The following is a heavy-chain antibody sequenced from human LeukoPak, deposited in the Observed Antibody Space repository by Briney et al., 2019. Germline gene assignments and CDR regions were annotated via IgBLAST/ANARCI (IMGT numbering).Heavy chain of an antibody. CDR1: GFTFRRDS. CDR3: VRDNPRCCGVVPANIDDF. V-gene: IGHV3-48*04. Sequence: GGSLRLSCAASGFTFRRDSMNWVRQAPGKGLEWISYISYDSAIIYYADSVRGRFTMSRDNAKDSLYLQMHSLRPEDTAVYYCVRDNPRCCGVVPANIDDFWGQGTLVTVPA. J-gene: IGHJ4*02. CDR2: ISYDSAII. D-gene: IGHD2-15*01.